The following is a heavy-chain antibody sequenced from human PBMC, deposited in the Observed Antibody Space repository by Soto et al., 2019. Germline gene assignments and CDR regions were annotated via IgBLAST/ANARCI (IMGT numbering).Heavy chain of an antibody. Sequence: QAQLVESGGGVVQPGRSLRLSCEVSGFRFSSYGVHWVHQAPGKGLEWVALISDDGRNTFYPDSVKGRFSISRDNSKNTVYLQMNSLRAEDTAVYYCAKDPRGNGDVTHYYNGMDVWGQGTTVTVSS. D-gene: IGHD4-17*01. CDR3: AKDPRGNGDVTHYYNGMDV. J-gene: IGHJ6*02. CDR1: GFRFSSYG. CDR2: ISDDGRNT. V-gene: IGHV3-30*18.